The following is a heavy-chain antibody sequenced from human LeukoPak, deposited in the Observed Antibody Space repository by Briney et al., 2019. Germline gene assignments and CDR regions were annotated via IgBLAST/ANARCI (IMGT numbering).Heavy chain of an antibody. Sequence: ASVKVSCKASGYTFTSYYMHWVRQAPGQGLEWMGWINPKSGGTHYAQKFQGRVTMTRDTSINTVYMDLRSLRSDDTAVYYCARDRSRPTLYYDFWSGYDCWGQGSLVTVSS. CDR3: ARDRSRPTLYYDFWSGYDC. V-gene: IGHV1-2*02. CDR1: GYTFTSYY. D-gene: IGHD3-3*01. J-gene: IGHJ4*02. CDR2: INPKSGGT.